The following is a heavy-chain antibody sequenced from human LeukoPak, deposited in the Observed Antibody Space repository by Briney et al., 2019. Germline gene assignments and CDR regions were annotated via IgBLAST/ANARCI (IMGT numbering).Heavy chain of an antibody. J-gene: IGHJ4*02. CDR1: GGSISSSSSS. CDR2: IYNSGST. V-gene: IGHV4-39*01. CDR3: ASRRGGSGSYFSY. D-gene: IGHD1-26*01. Sequence: SETLSLTCTVSGGSISSSSSSWGWIRQPPGKGLEWIASIYNSGSTFYKPPLKGRVTISADTSKNQFSLSLSSVTASDTAVYYCASRRGGSGSYFSYWGQRTLVTVSS.